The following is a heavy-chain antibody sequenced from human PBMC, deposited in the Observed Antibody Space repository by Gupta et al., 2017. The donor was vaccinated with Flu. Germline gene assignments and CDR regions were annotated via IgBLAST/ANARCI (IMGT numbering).Heavy chain of an antibody. V-gene: IGHV4-34*01. CDR1: GGSFSGYY. D-gene: IGHD3-22*01. CDR2: SNHSGST. J-gene: IGHJ4*02. CDR3: ARGESDYYDSSGSEYYFDY. Sequence: QVQLQQWGAGLLKPSETLSLTCAVYGGSFSGYYWSWIRQPPGKGLEWIGESNHSGSTNYNPSLKSRVTISVDTSKNQFSLKLSSVTAADTAVYYCARGESDYYDSSGSEYYFDYWGQGTLVTVSS.